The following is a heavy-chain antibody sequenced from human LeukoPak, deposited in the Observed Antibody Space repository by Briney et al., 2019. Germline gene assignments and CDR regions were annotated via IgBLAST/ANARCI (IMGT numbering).Heavy chain of an antibody. CDR1: GFTFSSHA. J-gene: IGHJ4*02. CDR3: AKGLVKGFDS. Sequence: GSLRLSFAASGFTFSSHAMGWVRPDPGKGLEWVSAISGSGGTTYYADSVKGRFTISRDNSKNTMYLQMNSLRVEDTAVYYCAKGLVKGFDSWGQGTLVTVSS. D-gene: IGHD2-21*01. V-gene: IGHV3-23*01. CDR2: ISGSGGTT.